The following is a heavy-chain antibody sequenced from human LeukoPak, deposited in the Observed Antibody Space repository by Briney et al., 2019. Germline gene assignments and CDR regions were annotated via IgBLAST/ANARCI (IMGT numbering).Heavy chain of an antibody. CDR2: ISYDGSNK. CDR3: AREGGAQRKGLYYFDY. Sequence: GGSLRLSCAASGFTFSSYAMHWVRQAPGKGLEWVAVISYDGSNKYYADSVKGRFTISRDNSKNTLYLQMNSLRAEDTAVYYCAREGGAQRKGLYYFDYWGQGTLVTVSS. CDR1: GFTFSSYA. V-gene: IGHV3-30-3*01. D-gene: IGHD2-2*01. J-gene: IGHJ4*02.